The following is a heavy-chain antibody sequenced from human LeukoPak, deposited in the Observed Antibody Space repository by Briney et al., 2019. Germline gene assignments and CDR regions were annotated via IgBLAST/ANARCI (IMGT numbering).Heavy chain of an antibody. Sequence: PSETLSLTCTVSGGSISGSDYYWAWIRQPPGKGLEWIGYIYYSGSTNYNPSLKSRVTISVDTSKNQFSLKLSSVTAADTAVYYCASNDILTGYDYWGQGTLVTVSS. CDR3: ASNDILTGYDY. J-gene: IGHJ4*02. CDR1: GGSISGSDYY. D-gene: IGHD3-9*01. V-gene: IGHV4-61*05. CDR2: IYYSGST.